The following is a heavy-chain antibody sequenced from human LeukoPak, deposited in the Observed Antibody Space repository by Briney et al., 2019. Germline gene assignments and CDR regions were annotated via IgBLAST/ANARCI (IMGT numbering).Heavy chain of an antibody. V-gene: IGHV3-23*01. D-gene: IGHD6-13*01. CDR2: ISGSGGST. CDR1: GFTFSSYA. CDR3: AKGADVLIPAAGSLFDY. Sequence: GGSLRLSCAASGFTFSSYAMSWVRQVPGKGLEWVSAISGSGGSTDYADSVKGRVTISRDNSKNTLYLQMNSLRAEDTAVYYCAKGADVLIPAAGSLFDYWGQGTLVTVSS. J-gene: IGHJ4*02.